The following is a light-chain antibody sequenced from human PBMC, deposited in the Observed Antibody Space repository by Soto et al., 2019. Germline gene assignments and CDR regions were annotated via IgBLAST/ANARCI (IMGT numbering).Light chain of an antibody. CDR3: QQYGSSPGT. J-gene: IGKJ1*01. CDR2: CAS. CDR1: QSVTSNY. Sequence: EIVLTQSPGTLSLSPGERATLSCRASQSVTSNYLAWYQQKPGQAPRLLIFCASIRDTGIPDRFSGSGSGTDFTLTITRPEPEDFAVYYCQQYGSSPGTFGQGTKVDIK. V-gene: IGKV3-20*01.